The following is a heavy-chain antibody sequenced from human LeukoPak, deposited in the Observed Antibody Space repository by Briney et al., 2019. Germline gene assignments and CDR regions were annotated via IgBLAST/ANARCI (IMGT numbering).Heavy chain of an antibody. CDR3: ARRRIPGTTPAGSDI. D-gene: IGHD1-7*01. Sequence: PGRSLRLSCAASGFIFSSYAMHWVRRAPGKGLEWVAIVAYDGSDKYYADSVKGRFTISRDNSKNTLYLQMNSLRSEDMAVYYCARRRIPGTTPAGSDIWGQGTMVTVSS. V-gene: IGHV3-30*04. J-gene: IGHJ3*02. CDR2: VAYDGSDK. CDR1: GFIFSSYA.